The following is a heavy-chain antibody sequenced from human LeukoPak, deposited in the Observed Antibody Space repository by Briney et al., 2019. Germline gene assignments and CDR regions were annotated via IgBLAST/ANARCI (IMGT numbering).Heavy chain of an antibody. CDR3: ARAPVRGALKKYNWFDP. D-gene: IGHD3-10*01. V-gene: IGHV1-2*02. Sequence: GASVKVSCKASGYTFTDHYLYWVRQAPGQRLEWMGWINPKSGGTKYGQNFQGRVTMTRDTSISTAYMELSRLRSDDTAVYYCARAPVRGALKKYNWFDPWGQGTLVTVSS. J-gene: IGHJ5*02. CDR2: INPKSGGT. CDR1: GYTFTDHY.